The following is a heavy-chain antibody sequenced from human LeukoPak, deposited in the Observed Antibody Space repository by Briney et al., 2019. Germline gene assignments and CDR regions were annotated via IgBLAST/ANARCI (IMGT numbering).Heavy chain of an antibody. CDR2: IKSKTESGTT. CDR3: TTVFQLGSVSDY. V-gene: IGHV3-15*01. CDR1: GFTFSSYA. D-gene: IGHD1-26*01. J-gene: IGHJ4*02. Sequence: GGSLRLSCAASGFTFSSYAMTWVRQAPGKGLEWVGRIKSKTESGTTDYAAPVKGRFVISRDDSKNTLYLQMNSLETEDTAVYYCTTVFQLGSVSDYWGQGTLVTVSS.